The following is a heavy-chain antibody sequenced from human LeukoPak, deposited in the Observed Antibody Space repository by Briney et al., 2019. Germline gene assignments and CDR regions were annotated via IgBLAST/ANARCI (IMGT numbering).Heavy chain of an antibody. Sequence: SETLSLTCTVSGGSISNYWWSWIRQPPGKGLEWIGYVFDSGGTNYNPSLKSRVIISVDTSKKQFSLKLSSVTAADTAMYYCARARYVNSFYAFDIWGQGTLVTVSS. CDR3: ARARYVNSFYAFDI. D-gene: IGHD3-9*01. CDR2: VFDSGGT. V-gene: IGHV4-59*01. J-gene: IGHJ3*02. CDR1: GGSISNYW.